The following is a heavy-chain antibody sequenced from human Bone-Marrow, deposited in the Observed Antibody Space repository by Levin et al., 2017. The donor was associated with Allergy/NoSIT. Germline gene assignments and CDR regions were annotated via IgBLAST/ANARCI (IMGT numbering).Heavy chain of an antibody. V-gene: IGHV4-59*01. D-gene: IGHD4-11*01. J-gene: IGHJ6*02. CDR1: GAVISDYF. CDR3: ARDRQDYSNFYYGLDV. Sequence: SETLSLTCSVSGAVISDYFWTWIRQPPGKGLEWIGNIYNRGTSSYNPSLESRVTISLDTSKTQFSLKLSSLTAADTAVYYCARDRQDYSNFYYGLDVWGRGTTVTVSS. CDR2: IYNRGTS.